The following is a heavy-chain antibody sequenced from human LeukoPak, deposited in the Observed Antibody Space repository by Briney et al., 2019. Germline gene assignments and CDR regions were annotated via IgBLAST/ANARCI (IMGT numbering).Heavy chain of an antibody. V-gene: IGHV3-30*02. Sequence: PGGSLRLSCAASGITFSSYGMHWVRQAPGKGLEWVAFIRYDGTNKYYADSVKGRSTISRDNSQNTLYLQMNSLRADDTAVYYCAKAPVRAVISHLDYWGQGTLVTVSS. CDR2: IRYDGTNK. CDR3: AKAPVRAVISHLDY. CDR1: GITFSSYG. J-gene: IGHJ4*02. D-gene: IGHD3-10*01.